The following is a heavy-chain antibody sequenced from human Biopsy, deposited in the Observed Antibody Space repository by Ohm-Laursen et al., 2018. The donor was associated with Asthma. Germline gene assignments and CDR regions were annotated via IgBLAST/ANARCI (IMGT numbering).Heavy chain of an antibody. Sequence: SLRLSCAASGFSFSDYYMTWMRQAPGKGLEWVSVIYSGGTSHTADSVRGRFTIPRDYSKNTLYLQMHSLRAEDTAVYYCARAYGGSFFSGSFDIWGQGTMVTVSS. CDR1: GFSFSDYY. J-gene: IGHJ3*02. D-gene: IGHD4-23*01. CDR3: ARAYGGSFFSGSFDI. V-gene: IGHV3-53*01. CDR2: IYSGGTS.